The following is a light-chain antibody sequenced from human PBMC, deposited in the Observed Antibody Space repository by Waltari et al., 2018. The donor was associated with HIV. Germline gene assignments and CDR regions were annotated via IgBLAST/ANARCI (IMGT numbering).Light chain of an antibody. V-gene: IGLV3-21*04. CDR2: YDS. CDR1: NSGSKS. CDR3: QVWDSSSDHPV. Sequence: SYVLTQPPSVSVAPGTTARTTCVGYNSGSKSVPWNQQKPGQAPVLVIYYDSDRPSGIPERFCGSNSGNTATLTISRVEAGDEADYSCQVWDSSSDHPVFGTGTKVTVL. J-gene: IGLJ1*01.